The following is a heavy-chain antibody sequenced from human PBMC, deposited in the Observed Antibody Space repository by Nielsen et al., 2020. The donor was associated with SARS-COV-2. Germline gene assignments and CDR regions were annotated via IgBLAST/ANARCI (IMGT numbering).Heavy chain of an antibody. CDR1: GFTFSSYG. CDR3: ARPELSYDGGGYFDY. CDR2: IWYDGSNK. V-gene: IGHV3-33*01. J-gene: IGHJ4*02. Sequence: GESLKISCAASGFTFSSYGMHWVRQAPGKGLEWVAVIWYDGSNKYYADSVKGRFTISRDNAENSLYLQMNSLRAEDTAVYYCARPELSYDGGGYFDYWGQGTLVTVSS. D-gene: IGHD3-10*01.